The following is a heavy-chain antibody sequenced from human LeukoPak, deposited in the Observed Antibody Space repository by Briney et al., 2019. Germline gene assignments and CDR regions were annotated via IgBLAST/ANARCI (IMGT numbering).Heavy chain of an antibody. J-gene: IGHJ6*03. CDR1: GGSFSGFY. V-gene: IGHV4-34*01. Sequence: SETLSLTCAVHGGSFSGFYWSWIRQTPGKGLEWIGEINYTADTNYSPSPTGYSPSLRSRVTISVDSSQNQLSLKLSSVRAADTGVYYCARVRHDPLEYGYYMDVWGEGTTVTVSS. CDR3: ARVRHDPLEYGYYMDV. D-gene: IGHD3-3*01. CDR2: INYTADT.